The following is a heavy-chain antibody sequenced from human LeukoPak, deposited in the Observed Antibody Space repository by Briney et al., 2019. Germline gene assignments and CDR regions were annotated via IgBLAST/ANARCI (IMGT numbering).Heavy chain of an antibody. D-gene: IGHD6-13*01. CDR3: ARDSDSSSLVGVDY. CDR2: ISSSGSTI. J-gene: IGHJ4*02. CDR1: GFTFSSYE. Sequence: GGSLRLSCAASGFTFSSYEMNWVRQAPGKGLEWVSYISSSGSTIYYADSVKGRFTISRDNAKNSLYLQMNSLRAEDTAVYYCARDSDSSSLVGVDYWGQGTLVTVSS. V-gene: IGHV3-48*03.